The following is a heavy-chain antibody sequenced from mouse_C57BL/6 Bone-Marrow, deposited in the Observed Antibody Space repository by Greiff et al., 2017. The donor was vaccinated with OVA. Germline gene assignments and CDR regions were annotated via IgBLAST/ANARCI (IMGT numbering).Heavy chain of an antibody. V-gene: IGHV5-12*01. CDR2: ISNGGGST. Sequence: EVQLMESGGGLVQPGGSLKLSCAASGFTFSDYYMYWVRQTPEKRLEWVAYISNGGGSTYYPDTVKGRFTISRDNAKNTLYLQMSRLKSEDTAKYYCASGSRRMDYWGQGTSVTVSS. D-gene: IGHD1-1*01. CDR3: ASGSRRMDY. J-gene: IGHJ4*01. CDR1: GFTFSDYY.